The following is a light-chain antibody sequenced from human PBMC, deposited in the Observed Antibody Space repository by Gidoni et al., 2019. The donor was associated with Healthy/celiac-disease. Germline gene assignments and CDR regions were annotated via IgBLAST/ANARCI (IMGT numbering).Light chain of an antibody. V-gene: IGKV3-11*01. J-gene: IGKJ1*01. CDR1: QSVSSS. CDR3: QQRSNWPCT. CDR2: DAS. Sequence: ELVLTQSPATLSLSPGERATLSCRARQSVSSSLAWYQQKPGQAPRLLIYDASNRATGIPARFTGSGSGTDFTLTISSLEPEDFAVYYCQQRSNWPCTFGQGTKVEIK.